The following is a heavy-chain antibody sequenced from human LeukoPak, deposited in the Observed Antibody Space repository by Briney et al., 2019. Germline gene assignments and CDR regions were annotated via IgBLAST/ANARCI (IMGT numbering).Heavy chain of an antibody. J-gene: IGHJ4*02. CDR3: ARGPSSGCYDY. V-gene: IGHV4-39*01. CDR1: GGSISSSSYY. D-gene: IGHD6-19*01. CDR2: IYYSGST. Sequence: TSETLSFTCTVSGGSISSSSYYWGWIRQPPGKGLEWIGSIYYSGSTYYNPSLKSRVTISVDTSKNQFSLKLSSVTAADTAVYYCARGPSSGCYDYWGQGTLVTVSS.